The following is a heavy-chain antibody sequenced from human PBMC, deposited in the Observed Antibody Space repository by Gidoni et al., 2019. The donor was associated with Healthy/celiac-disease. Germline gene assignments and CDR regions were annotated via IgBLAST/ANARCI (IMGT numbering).Heavy chain of an antibody. CDR3: ASASYGDYILDY. V-gene: IGHV4-34*01. J-gene: IGHJ4*02. CDR1: GWSFSGYY. D-gene: IGHD4-17*01. Sequence: QVQLQQWGAGLLKPSETLSLTCAVYGWSFSGYYWTWIRQPPGKGLEWIGEINHSGSTNYNPSLKSRVTISVDTSKNKFSLKLSSVTAADTAVYYCASASYGDYILDYWGQGTLVTVSS. CDR2: INHSGST.